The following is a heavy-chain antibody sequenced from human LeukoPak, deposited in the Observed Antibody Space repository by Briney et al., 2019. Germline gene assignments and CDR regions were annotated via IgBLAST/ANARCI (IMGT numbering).Heavy chain of an antibody. Sequence: SETLSLTCTVSGGSISSYYWSWIRQPPGKGLEWIGYIYYSGSTNYNPSLKSRVTISVDTSKNQFSLKLSSVTAADTAVYYCARLQYSGSWYLGYYYMDVWGKGTTVTVSS. V-gene: IGHV4-59*12. J-gene: IGHJ6*03. CDR3: ARLQYSGSWYLGYYYMDV. CDR1: GGSISSYY. D-gene: IGHD6-13*01. CDR2: IYYSGST.